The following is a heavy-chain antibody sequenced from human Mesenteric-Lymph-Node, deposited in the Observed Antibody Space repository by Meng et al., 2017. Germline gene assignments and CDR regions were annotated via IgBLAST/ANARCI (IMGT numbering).Heavy chain of an antibody. D-gene: IGHD6-19*01. V-gene: IGHV4-4*02. CDR2: IYHSGST. CDR3: ARVGQWLPIDY. CDR1: GGSISSSNW. Sequence: QGQLEGSGPGLVKPSEALSLTCAVSGGSISSSNWWSWVRQPPGKGLEWIGEIYHSGSTNYNPSLKSRVTISVDKSKNQFSLNLSSVTAADTAVYYCARVGQWLPIDYWGQGTLVTVSS. J-gene: IGHJ4*02.